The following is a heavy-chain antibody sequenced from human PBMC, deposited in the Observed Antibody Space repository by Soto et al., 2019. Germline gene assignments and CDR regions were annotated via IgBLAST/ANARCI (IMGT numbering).Heavy chain of an antibody. CDR3: ARHNYDSSGTAVDG. CDR2: IYYSGST. D-gene: IGHD3-22*01. Sequence: SETLSLTCTVSGGSISSCNYYWSWIRQHPGKGLEWIGYIYYSGSTYYNPSLKSRVTISVDTSKNQFSLKLSSVTAADTAVYYCARHNYDSSGTAVDGWGQGTTVTVSS. V-gene: IGHV4-31*03. CDR1: GGSISSCNYY. J-gene: IGHJ6*02.